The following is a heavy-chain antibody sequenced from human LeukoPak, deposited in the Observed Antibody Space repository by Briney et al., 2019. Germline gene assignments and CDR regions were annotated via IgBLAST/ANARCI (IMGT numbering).Heavy chain of an antibody. CDR1: GFSFSSYV. CDR3: AKAVREYYYGSGSSDYFDY. CDR2: ISGSGGST. D-gene: IGHD3-10*01. V-gene: IGHV3-23*01. Sequence: PGGSLRLSCAASGFSFSSYVMSWVRQAPGKGLEWVSCISGSGGSTYYADSVKGRFTISRDNSKNTLYLQMNSLRAEDTAVYYCAKAVREYYYGSGSSDYFDYWGQGTLVTVSS. J-gene: IGHJ4*02.